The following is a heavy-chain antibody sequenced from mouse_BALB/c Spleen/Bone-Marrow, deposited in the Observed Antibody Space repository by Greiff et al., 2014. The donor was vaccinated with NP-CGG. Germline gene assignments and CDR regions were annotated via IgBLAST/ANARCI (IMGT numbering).Heavy chain of an antibody. V-gene: IGHV1-80*01. D-gene: IGHD4-1*01. CDR3: ARVRNWADY. J-gene: IGHJ2*01. CDR2: IYPGDGDT. CDR1: GYAFSSYW. Sequence: QVQLHQPGAELVRPGSSVKISCKASGYAFSSYWMNWVKQRPGQGLEWIGQIYPGDGDTNYNGKFKGKATLAADKSSSTAYMQLSSLTSEDSAVYFCARVRNWADYWGPGTTLTVSS.